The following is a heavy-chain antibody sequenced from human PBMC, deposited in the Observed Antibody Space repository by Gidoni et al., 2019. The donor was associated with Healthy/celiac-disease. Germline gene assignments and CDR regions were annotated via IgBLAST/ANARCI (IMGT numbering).Heavy chain of an antibody. CDR1: GFTFDVYA. CDR2: MSWNSGSI. J-gene: IGHJ6*02. Sequence: EVQLVESGGGLVQPVRSLRLSCAASGFTFDVYAMHWVRQAPGKGLEWVSGMSWNSGSIGYADSVKGRFTIYRDNAKNSLYLQMNSLRAEDTALYYCAKDLLSAGHSPYYYYYGMDVWGQGTTVTVSS. V-gene: IGHV3-9*01. D-gene: IGHD3-10*01. CDR3: AKDLLSAGHSPYYYYYGMDV.